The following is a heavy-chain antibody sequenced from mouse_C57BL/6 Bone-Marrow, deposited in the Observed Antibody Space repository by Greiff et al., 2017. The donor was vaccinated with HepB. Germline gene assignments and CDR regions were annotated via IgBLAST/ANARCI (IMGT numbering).Heavy chain of an antibody. CDR2: IDPSDSYT. V-gene: IGHV1-69*01. Sequence: VQLQQPGAELVMPGASVKLSCKASGYTFTSYWMHWVKQRPGQGLEWIGEIDPSDSYTNYNQKFKGKSTLTVDKSSSTAYMQLSSLTSEDSAVYYCAKLSVFYYFDYWGQGTTLTVSS. CDR3: AKLSVFYYFDY. CDR1: GYTFTSYW. J-gene: IGHJ2*01. D-gene: IGHD4-1*01.